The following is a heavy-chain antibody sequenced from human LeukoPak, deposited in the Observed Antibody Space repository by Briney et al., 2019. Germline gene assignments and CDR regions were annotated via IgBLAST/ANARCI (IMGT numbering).Heavy chain of an antibody. CDR1: GFTFSSYW. J-gene: IGHJ6*02. CDR3: ARAGSRYYYYYYGMDV. Sequence: GGSLRLSCTASGFTFSSYWMSWVRQAPGKGLEWVANIKQDGSEKYYVDSVKGRFTISRDNAKNSLYLQMNSLRAEDTAVYYCARAGSRYYYYYYGMDVWGQGTTVTVSS. V-gene: IGHV3-7*04. CDR2: IKQDGSEK.